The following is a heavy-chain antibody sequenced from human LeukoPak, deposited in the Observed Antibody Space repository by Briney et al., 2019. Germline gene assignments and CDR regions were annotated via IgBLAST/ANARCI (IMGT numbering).Heavy chain of an antibody. V-gene: IGHV1-2*02. CDR1: GYTFTGYY. CDR2: INPNSGGT. D-gene: IGHD1-20*01. Sequence: GASVKVSCKASGYTFTGYYMHWVRQAPGQGLEWMGWINPNSGGTNYAQKFQGRVTMTRDTSISTAYMELSRLRSDDTAVYYCARDRYNWNYYYYMDVWGKGTTVTVSS. CDR3: ARDRYNWNYYYYMDV. J-gene: IGHJ6*03.